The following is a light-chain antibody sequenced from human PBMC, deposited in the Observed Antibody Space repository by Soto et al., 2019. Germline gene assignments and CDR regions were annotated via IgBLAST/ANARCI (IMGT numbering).Light chain of an antibody. Sequence: EIVLTQSPGTLSLSPGERATLSCRASQSVSSSYLAWYQQKPGQAPRPIIYGASSRATGIPDRYSGSGSGTDFTLTISRLEPEDFAVYYCQQYGSSPYTLGQGTKLEIK. CDR3: QQYGSSPYT. J-gene: IGKJ2*01. CDR2: GAS. V-gene: IGKV3-20*01. CDR1: QSVSSSY.